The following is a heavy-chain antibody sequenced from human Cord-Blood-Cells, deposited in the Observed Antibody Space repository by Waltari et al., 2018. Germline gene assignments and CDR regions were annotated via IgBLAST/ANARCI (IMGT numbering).Heavy chain of an antibody. CDR3: ARHKTNFDY. CDR2: INHSGST. CDR1: GGCFSGSY. J-gene: IGHJ4*02. Sequence: QVQLQQWGAGLLKPSENMSLTCAVHGGCFSGSYWIWIRQPPGKGLEKIGEINHSGSTNYNPSLKSRVTISVDTSKNQFSLKLSSVTAADTAVYYCARHKTNFDYWGQGTLVTVSS. V-gene: IGHV4-34*01.